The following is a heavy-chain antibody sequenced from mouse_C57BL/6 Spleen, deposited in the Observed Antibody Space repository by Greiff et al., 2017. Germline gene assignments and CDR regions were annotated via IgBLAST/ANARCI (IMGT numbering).Heavy chain of an antibody. J-gene: IGHJ3*01. CDR1: GFTFTDYY. CDR2: IRNKANGYTT. V-gene: IGHV7-3*01. Sequence: DVQLVESGGGLVQPGGSLSLSCAASGFTFTDYYMSWVRQPPGKALEWLGFIRNKANGYTTEYSSSVKGRFTISRDNSQSILYLQMNALRAEDSATYYCARSTTVVAPSFAYWGQGTLVTVSA. D-gene: IGHD1-1*01. CDR3: ARSTTVVAPSFAY.